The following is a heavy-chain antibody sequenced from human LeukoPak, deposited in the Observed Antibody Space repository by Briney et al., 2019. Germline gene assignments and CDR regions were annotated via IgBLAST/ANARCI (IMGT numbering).Heavy chain of an antibody. CDR3: ARSPASWYFDY. D-gene: IGHD2-2*01. CDR2: ISSSGSTI. V-gene: IGHV3-48*03. J-gene: IGHJ4*02. CDR1: GFTFSSYE. Sequence: GGSLRLSCAASGFTFSSYEMNWVRQAPGKGLEWVSYISSSGSTIYYADSVKGRFTISRDNSKNTLYLQMNSLRPEDTSVYFCARSPASWYFDYWGQGTLVTVSS.